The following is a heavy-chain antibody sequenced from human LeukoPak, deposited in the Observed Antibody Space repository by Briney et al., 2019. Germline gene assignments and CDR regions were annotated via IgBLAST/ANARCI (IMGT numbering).Heavy chain of an antibody. V-gene: IGHV3-23*01. Sequence: GGSLRLSCAASGFTFNTYDMNWVRQAPGKGLEWVSSIRGSGGGTYYADSVKGRFTISRDNSKNTLYLQMNNLRAEDTAVYYCAKDAYSSSWYGLFDYWGQGTLVTVSS. CDR3: AKDAYSSSWYGLFDY. J-gene: IGHJ4*02. CDR2: IRGSGGGT. D-gene: IGHD6-13*01. CDR1: GFTFNTYD.